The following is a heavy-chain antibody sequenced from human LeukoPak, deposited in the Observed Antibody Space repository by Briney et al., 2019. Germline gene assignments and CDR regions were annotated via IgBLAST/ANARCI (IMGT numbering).Heavy chain of an antibody. J-gene: IGHJ4*02. CDR1: GFTFDDYA. D-gene: IGHD3-3*01. V-gene: IGHV3-9*01. Sequence: GGSLRLSCAASGFTFDDYAMHWVRQAPGKGLEWVSGISWNSGSIGYADSVKGRFTISRDNAKNSLYLQMNSLRAEDTALYYCAKEYYDFWSGGLDYWGQGTLVTVSS. CDR2: ISWNSGSI. CDR3: AKEYYDFWSGGLDY.